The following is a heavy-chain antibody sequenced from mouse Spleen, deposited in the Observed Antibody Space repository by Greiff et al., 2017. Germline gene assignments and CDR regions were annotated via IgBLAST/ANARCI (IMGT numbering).Heavy chain of an antibody. CDR2: IHPNSGST. CDR1: GYTFTSYW. V-gene: IGHV1-64*01. D-gene: IGHD1-2*01. J-gene: IGHJ2*01. CDR3: ARPSNSLPRDYFDY. Sequence: QVQLQQSGAELVKPGASVKLSCKASGYTFTSYWMHWVKQRPGQGLEWIGMIHPNSGSTNYNEKFKSKATLSVDKSSSTACMQLSSLTSEDSAVYYCARPSNSLPRDYFDYWGQGTTLTVSS.